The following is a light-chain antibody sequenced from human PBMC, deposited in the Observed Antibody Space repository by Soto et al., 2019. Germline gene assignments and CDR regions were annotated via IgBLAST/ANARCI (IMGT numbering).Light chain of an antibody. V-gene: IGKV1-39*01. J-gene: IGKJ5*01. Sequence: DIQMTQSPSSLSASVGDRVTITCRASQSISSYLNWYQQKPGKAPQLLIYAASSLQSGVPSRFSGSGSGTDFTLTISSLQPEYFATYYCQQSYSTPPVPFGQGTRLEIK. CDR1: QSISSY. CDR2: AAS. CDR3: QQSYSTPPVP.